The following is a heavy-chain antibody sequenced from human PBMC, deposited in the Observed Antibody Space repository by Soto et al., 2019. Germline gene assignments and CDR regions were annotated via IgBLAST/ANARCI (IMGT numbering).Heavy chain of an antibody. CDR3: AKDLAGNYYGSGSYSLVDY. Sequence: QVQLVESGGGVVQPGRSLRLSCAASGLTFSSYGMHWVRQAPGKGLEWVAVISYDGSNMYYADSVKGRFTISRDNSKNTLYLQMNSLRAEDTAVYYCAKDLAGNYYGSGSYSLVDYWGQGTLVTVSS. CDR1: GLTFSSYG. V-gene: IGHV3-30*18. J-gene: IGHJ4*02. D-gene: IGHD3-10*01. CDR2: ISYDGSNM.